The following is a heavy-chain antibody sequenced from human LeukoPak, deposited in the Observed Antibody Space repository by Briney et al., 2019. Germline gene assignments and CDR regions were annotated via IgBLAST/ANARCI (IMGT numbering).Heavy chain of an antibody. J-gene: IGHJ4*02. V-gene: IGHV3-66*01. CDR3: ARVETSKGYYFDY. CDR1: GXIVSSNY. CDR2: IYSSGKT. Sequence: PGGSLRLSCAASGXIVSSNYMSWVRQAPGKGLEWVSIIYSSGKTYYADSVKGRFTISRDKSKNTLYLQMNSLRAEDTAVYYCARVETSKGYYFDYWGQGTLVTVSS.